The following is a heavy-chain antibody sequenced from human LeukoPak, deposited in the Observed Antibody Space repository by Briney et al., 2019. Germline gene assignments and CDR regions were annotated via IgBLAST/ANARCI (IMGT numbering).Heavy chain of an antibody. CDR3: ARLVRGVMRGYYYYYMDV. D-gene: IGHD3-10*01. CDR1: GGSISSYY. V-gene: IGHV4-4*09. Sequence: KTSETLSLTCTVSGGSISSYYWSWIRQPPGKGLEWIGYIYTSGSTNYNPSLKSRVTISVDTSKNQFSLKLSSVTAADTAVYYCARLVRGVMRGYYYYYMDVWGKGTTVTVSS. J-gene: IGHJ6*03. CDR2: IYTSGST.